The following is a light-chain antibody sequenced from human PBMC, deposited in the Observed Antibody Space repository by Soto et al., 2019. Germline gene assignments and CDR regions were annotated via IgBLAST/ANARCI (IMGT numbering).Light chain of an antibody. CDR2: QVT. J-gene: IGLJ1*01. Sequence: QSALTQPPSASGSPGQSVTISCTGTSSDVGDHNLVSWYQQYPGKAPKLLIYQVTNRPSGVPNRFSGSKSGNTASLTVSGLQAEDEADYYCSSYAGSDNYVFGTGTKVTVL. CDR1: SSDVGDHNL. CDR3: SSYAGSDNYV. V-gene: IGLV2-8*01.